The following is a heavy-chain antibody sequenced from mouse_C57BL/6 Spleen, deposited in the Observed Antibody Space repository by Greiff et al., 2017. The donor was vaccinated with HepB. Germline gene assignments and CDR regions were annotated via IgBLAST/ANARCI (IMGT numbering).Heavy chain of an antibody. Sequence: VQLQQPGAELVRPGSSVKLSCKASGYTFTSYWMHWVKQRPIQGLEWIGNIDPSDSETHYNQKFKDKATLTVDKSSSPAYMQLSSLTSEDSAVYYCTRGRTYYDYDRAWDYWGQGTSVTVSS. CDR1: GYTFTSYW. CDR3: TRGRTYYDYDRAWDY. D-gene: IGHD2-4*01. CDR2: IDPSDSET. J-gene: IGHJ4*01. V-gene: IGHV1-52*01.